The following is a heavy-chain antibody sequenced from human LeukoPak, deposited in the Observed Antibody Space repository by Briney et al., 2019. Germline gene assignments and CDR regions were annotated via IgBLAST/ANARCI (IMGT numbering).Heavy chain of an antibody. CDR3: ARVITPYGMDG. CDR2: ISSSGSTI. D-gene: IGHD3-22*01. CDR1: GFTFSSYE. V-gene: IGHV3-48*03. J-gene: IGHJ6*02. Sequence: GGTLRLSCAASGFTFSSYEMNWVRQAPGKGQEWVSHISSSGSTIYYADPLKGRFTISRDNAKNSLYLQMNSLRAEDTAVDYCARVITPYGMDGWGQGTTVTVSS.